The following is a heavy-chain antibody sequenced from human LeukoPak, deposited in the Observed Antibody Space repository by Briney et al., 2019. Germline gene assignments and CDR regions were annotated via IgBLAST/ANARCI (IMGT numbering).Heavy chain of an antibody. V-gene: IGHV3-30*18. CDR2: ISYDGSNK. CDR3: AKAEEMATSGRLDY. CDR1: TFTFSSYG. D-gene: IGHD5-24*01. J-gene: IGHJ4*02. Sequence: GGSLRLSCIGSTFTFSSYGMHWVRQAPGKGLEWVAVISYDGSNKYYADSVKGRFTISRDNSKNTLYLQMNSLRAEDTAVYYCAKAEEMATSGRLDYWGQGTLVTISS.